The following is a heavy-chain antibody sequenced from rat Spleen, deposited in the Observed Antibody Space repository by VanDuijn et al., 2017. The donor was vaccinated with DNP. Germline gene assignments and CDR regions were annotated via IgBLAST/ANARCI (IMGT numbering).Heavy chain of an antibody. Sequence: QVQLRQSGAEPAKPGSSVKISCKASGYTFTSYYIGWIKQTTGQGLEYIGYINTGSGGTNYNEKFRGKATLTVDTSSNTAFMQLSSLTPDDSAVYYCARQRLPYWYFDFWGPGTMVTVSS. D-gene: IGHD1-4*01. CDR3: ARQRLPYWYFDF. CDR1: GYTFTSYY. J-gene: IGHJ1*01. V-gene: IGHV1-43*01. CDR2: INTGSGGT.